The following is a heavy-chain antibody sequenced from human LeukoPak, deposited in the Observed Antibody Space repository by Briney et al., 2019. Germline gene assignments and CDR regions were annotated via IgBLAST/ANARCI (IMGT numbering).Heavy chain of an antibody. D-gene: IGHD1-1*01. J-gene: IGHJ4*02. V-gene: IGHV1-2*02. CDR2: INPNTGDA. Sequence: ASVKVSCKASGYTFTGYYLHWVRLAPGQGLEWMGWINPNTGDANFAQKFQGRVTMTRDTSNSTAYMELSSLRSDDTAVYYCARVAQLGNSPAYWGQGTLVTVSS. CDR3: ARVAQLGNSPAY. CDR1: GYTFTGYY.